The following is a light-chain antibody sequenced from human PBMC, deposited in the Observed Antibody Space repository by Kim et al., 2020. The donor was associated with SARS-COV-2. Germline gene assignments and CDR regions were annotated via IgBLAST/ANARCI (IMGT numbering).Light chain of an antibody. V-gene: IGKV3-15*01. J-gene: IGKJ4*01. CDR2: GAS. CDR3: QQYDVWPLT. CDR1: GSVSY. Sequence: SWSPGERAPLSCRASGSVSYLAWYHQRPGQPPRLLVSGASTRATGIPARFSGSGSGTEFSLTISSLQSEDYGVYFCQQYDVWPLTFGGGTKVDIK.